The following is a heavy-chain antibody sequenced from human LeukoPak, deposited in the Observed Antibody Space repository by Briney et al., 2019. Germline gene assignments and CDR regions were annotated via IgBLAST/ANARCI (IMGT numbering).Heavy chain of an antibody. J-gene: IGHJ4*02. CDR3: AGRSGFDY. Sequence: GGSLRLSCAASGFTFSTYEMNWVRQAPGKGLEWVACIATSGSAIYYADSVKGRFTISRDNAKNSLYLQMSSLRAEDTAVYYCAGRSGFDYWGQGTLVTVSS. CDR1: GFTFSTYE. CDR2: IATSGSAI. V-gene: IGHV3-48*03. D-gene: IGHD6-25*01.